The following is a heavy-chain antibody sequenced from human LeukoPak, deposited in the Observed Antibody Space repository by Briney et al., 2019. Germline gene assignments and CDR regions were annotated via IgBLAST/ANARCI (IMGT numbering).Heavy chain of an antibody. J-gene: IGHJ5*02. CDR2: INHSGST. D-gene: IGHD5-18*01. Sequence: SETLSLTCAVYGGSFSGYYWSWIRQPPGKGPEWIGEINHSGSTNYNPSLKSRVTISADTSKNQFSLKLSSVTAADTAVYYCARRGYSYGQNPQKRRNWFDPWGQGTLVTVSS. V-gene: IGHV4-34*01. CDR1: GGSFSGYY. CDR3: ARRGYSYGQNPQKRRNWFDP.